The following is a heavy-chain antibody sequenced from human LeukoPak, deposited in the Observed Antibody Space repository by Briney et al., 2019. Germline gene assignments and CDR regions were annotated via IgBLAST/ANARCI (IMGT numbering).Heavy chain of an antibody. CDR3: ARELYDFWSGYYNWYFDL. Sequence: PSETLSLTCTVSGGSISSYYWSWIRQPAGKGLEWIGRIYTSGSTNYNPSLKSRVTMSVDTSKNQFSLKLSSVTAADTAVYYCARELYDFWSGYYNWYFDLWGRGTLVTVSS. CDR1: GGSISSYY. D-gene: IGHD3-3*01. J-gene: IGHJ2*01. V-gene: IGHV4-4*07. CDR2: IYTSGST.